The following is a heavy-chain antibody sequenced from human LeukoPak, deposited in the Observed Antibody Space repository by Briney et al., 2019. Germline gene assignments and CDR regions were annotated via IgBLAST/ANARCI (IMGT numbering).Heavy chain of an antibody. J-gene: IGHJ4*02. D-gene: IGHD4-23*01. CDR2: IYGGDDT. V-gene: IGHV3-53*01. Sequence: EGSLRLSCAASGFTVRSNYMNWVRQAPGKGLEWVSVIYGGDDTYYAASVKGRFTISRDNSRNTLYLQMNSLRAEDTAVYYCARDLHGGGDSWGQGTLVTVSS. CDR1: GFTVRSNY. CDR3: ARDLHGGGDS.